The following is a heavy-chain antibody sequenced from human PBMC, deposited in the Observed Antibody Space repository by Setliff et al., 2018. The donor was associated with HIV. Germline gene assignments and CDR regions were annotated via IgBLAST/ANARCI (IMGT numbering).Heavy chain of an antibody. Sequence: WASVKVSCKASGDTFTTYDINRVRQATGQGLEWMGWISAYNGNTNYAQKLQGRVTMTTDTSTSTAYMELRSLRSDDTALYYCAAGPGYSFGVGLDSYMSIWDKGTTVTVSS. V-gene: IGHV1-18*01. CDR3: AAGPGYSFGVGLDSYMSI. CDR2: ISAYNGNT. J-gene: IGHJ6*03. D-gene: IGHD5-18*01. CDR1: GDTFTTYD.